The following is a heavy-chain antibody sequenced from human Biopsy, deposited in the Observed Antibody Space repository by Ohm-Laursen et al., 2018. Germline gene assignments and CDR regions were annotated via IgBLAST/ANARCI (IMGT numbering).Heavy chain of an antibody. D-gene: IGHD3-22*01. V-gene: IGHV4-4*07. J-gene: IGHJ3*01. CDR1: GCNINNYY. CDR3: ASVVLGPTNDAFDL. CDR2: IYPGGST. Sequence: SQTLSFTCNVSGCNINNYYWSWIRQPAGQGLDWIGRIYPGGSTNYNPSLKSRVTMSVDTSKKQLSLMLRSVTAADTAMYYCASVVLGPTNDAFDLWGQGTMVVVSS.